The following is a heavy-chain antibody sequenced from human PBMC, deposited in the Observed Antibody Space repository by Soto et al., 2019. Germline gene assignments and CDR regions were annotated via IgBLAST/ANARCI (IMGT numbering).Heavy chain of an antibody. CDR2: ISGSDGKT. CDR1: GFSFGSYA. CDR3: VPWSYLDYW. V-gene: IGHV3-23*01. J-gene: IGHJ2*01. Sequence: PGGYPRLSCAASGFSFGSYALSWVRQAPGKGLEWVSTISGSDGKTFYADSVKGRFSISRDTSQSTLYLQMNSLRADDTAMYYCVPWSYLDYW. D-gene: IGHD3-10*01.